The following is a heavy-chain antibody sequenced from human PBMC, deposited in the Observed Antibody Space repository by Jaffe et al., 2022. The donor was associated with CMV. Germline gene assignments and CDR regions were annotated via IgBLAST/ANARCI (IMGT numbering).Heavy chain of an antibody. J-gene: IGHJ6*03. D-gene: IGHD2-2*01. CDR1: GGSFSGYY. Sequence: QVQLQQWGAGLLKPSETLSLTCAVYGGSFSGYYWSWIRQPPGKGLEWIGEINHSGSTNYNPSLKSRVTISVDTSKNQFSLKLSSVTAADTAVYYCRGYCSSTSCPYYYYYMDVWGKGTTVTVSS. CDR3: RGYCSSTSCPYYYYYMDV. CDR2: INHSGST. V-gene: IGHV4-34*01.